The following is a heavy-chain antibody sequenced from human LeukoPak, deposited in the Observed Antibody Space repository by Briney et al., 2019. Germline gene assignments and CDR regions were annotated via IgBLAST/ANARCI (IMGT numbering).Heavy chain of an antibody. J-gene: IGHJ5*02. CDR2: IYYSGST. D-gene: IGHD3-22*01. V-gene: IGHV4-39*01. CDR3: AARYDSSGYYLPNWFDP. CDR1: GGSISSSSYY. Sequence: PSETLSLTCTVSGGSISSSSYYWGWIRQPPGKGLEWIGSIYYSGSTYYNPSLKSRVTISVDTSKNQFSLKLSSVTAADTAVYYCAARYDSSGYYLPNWFDPWGQGTLATVSS.